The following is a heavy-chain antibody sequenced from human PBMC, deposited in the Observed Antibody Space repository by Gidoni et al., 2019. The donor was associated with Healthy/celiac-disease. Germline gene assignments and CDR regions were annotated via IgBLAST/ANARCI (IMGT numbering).Heavy chain of an antibody. CDR3: ARGDDDSSGYYYPYYYYGMDV. D-gene: IGHD3-22*01. J-gene: IGHJ6*02. CDR1: GFTFSSYS. CDR2: ISSSSSYI. Sequence: VQLVESGGGLVKPGGSLRLSCAASGFTFSSYSMNWVRQAPGKGLEWVSSISSSSSYIYYADSVKGRFTISRDNAKNSLYLQMNSLRAEDTAVYYCARGDDDSSGYYYPYYYYGMDVWGQGTTVTVSS. V-gene: IGHV3-21*01.